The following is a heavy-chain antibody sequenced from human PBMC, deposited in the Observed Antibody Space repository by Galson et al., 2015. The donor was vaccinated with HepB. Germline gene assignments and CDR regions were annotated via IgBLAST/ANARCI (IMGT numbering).Heavy chain of an antibody. CDR1: GGSFSGYY. V-gene: IGHV4-34*01. D-gene: IGHD3-3*01. Sequence: TCAVYGGSFSGYYWSWIRQPPGKGLVWIGEINHSGSTSYNPSLKSRVTISVDTSKNQFSLKLSSVTAADTAVYYCTRGRSGYYYYYYGMDVWGQGTTVTVPS. CDR3: TRGRSGYYYYYYGMDV. CDR2: INHSGST. J-gene: IGHJ6*02.